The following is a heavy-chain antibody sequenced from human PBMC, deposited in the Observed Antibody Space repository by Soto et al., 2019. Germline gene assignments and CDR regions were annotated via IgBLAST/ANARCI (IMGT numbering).Heavy chain of an antibody. CDR2: IYYTGST. CDR1: GGSIRSYY. J-gene: IGHJ6*02. V-gene: IGHV4-59*01. D-gene: IGHD3-10*01. CDR3: ASLRFEGSGEFRFLNGMDV. Sequence: SETLSLTCTVSGGSIRSYYWTWIRQPPGKGLEWIGYIYYTGSTNYNPSLESRLTISVDTSKNQFSLKLNSVTAADTAVYYCASLRFEGSGEFRFLNGMDVWGQGTTVTSP.